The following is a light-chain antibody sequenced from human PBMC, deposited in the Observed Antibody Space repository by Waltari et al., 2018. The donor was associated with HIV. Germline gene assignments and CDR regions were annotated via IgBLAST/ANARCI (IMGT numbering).Light chain of an antibody. V-gene: IGLV1-51*02. Sequence: QSVLTQPPSVSAAPGQKVTISCSGSSSTIGNHIVSWYQHLPGTAPKLLIFENDRRPPGIPARCSGSKSGTSATLGIIGLQTGDEANYYCGTWDSNLNVGGYVFGPGTKVTVL. CDR1: SSTIGNHI. CDR3: GTWDSNLNVGGYV. CDR2: END. J-gene: IGLJ1*01.